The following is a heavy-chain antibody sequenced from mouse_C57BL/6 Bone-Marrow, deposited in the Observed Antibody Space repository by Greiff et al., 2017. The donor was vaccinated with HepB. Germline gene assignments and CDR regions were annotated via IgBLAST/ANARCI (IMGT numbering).Heavy chain of an antibody. V-gene: IGHV5-15*01. CDR1: GFTFSDYG. CDR3: ARQGHYYGSRTGGFAY. Sequence: EVHLVESGGGLVQPGGSLKLSCAASGFTFSDYGMAWVRQAPRKGPEWVAFISNLAYSIYYADTVTGRFTISRENAKNTLYLEMSSLRSEDTAMYYCARQGHYYGSRTGGFAYWGQGTLVTVSA. D-gene: IGHD1-1*01. J-gene: IGHJ3*01. CDR2: ISNLAYSI.